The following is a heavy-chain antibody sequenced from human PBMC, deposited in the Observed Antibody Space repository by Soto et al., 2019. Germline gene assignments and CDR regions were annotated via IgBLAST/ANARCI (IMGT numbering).Heavy chain of an antibody. Sequence: PSETLSLTCTVSGGSIISYYWSWIRQPPGKGLEWIGYIYYSGSTNYNPSLKSRVTISVDTSKNQFSLKLSSVTAADTAVYYCARVKKGPESTYDFWSGYYRGGFFFDYWGQGTLVTVSS. J-gene: IGHJ4*02. V-gene: IGHV4-59*01. CDR3: ARVKKGPESTYDFWSGYYRGGFFFDY. CDR1: GGSIISYY. CDR2: IYYSGST. D-gene: IGHD3-3*01.